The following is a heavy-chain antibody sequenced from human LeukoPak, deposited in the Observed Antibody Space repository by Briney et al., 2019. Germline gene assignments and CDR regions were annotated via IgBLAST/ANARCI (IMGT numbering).Heavy chain of an antibody. CDR1: GYSISSGYY. Sequence: PSETLSLTCAVSGYSISSGYYWGWIRQPPGKGLEWIGSIYHSGSTYYNPSLKSRVTISVDTSKNQFSLKLSSVTAADTAVYYCARVEGTYYYGTGSYFWFDPWGQGTLVTVSS. V-gene: IGHV4-38-2*01. J-gene: IGHJ5*02. CDR3: ARVEGTYYYGTGSYFWFDP. D-gene: IGHD3-10*01. CDR2: IYHSGST.